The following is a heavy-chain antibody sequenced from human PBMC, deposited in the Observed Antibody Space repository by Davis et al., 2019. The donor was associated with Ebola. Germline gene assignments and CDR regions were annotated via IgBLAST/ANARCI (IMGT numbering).Heavy chain of an antibody. D-gene: IGHD3-22*01. CDR3: ARDLMDYDSSGYYYYGMDV. Sequence: SETLSLTCTVSDGSISSSYWSWIRQPPGKGLEWIGYLSNSGNTNYNPSLKSRVTISVDTSKNQFSLKLSSVTAADTAVYYCARDLMDYDSSGYYYYGMDVWGQGTTVTVSS. J-gene: IGHJ6*02. CDR1: DGSISSSY. CDR2: LSNSGNT. V-gene: IGHV4-59*01.